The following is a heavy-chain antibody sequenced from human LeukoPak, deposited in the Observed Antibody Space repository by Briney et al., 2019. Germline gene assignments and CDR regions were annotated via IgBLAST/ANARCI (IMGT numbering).Heavy chain of an antibody. J-gene: IGHJ3*02. Sequence: GESLKISCQGSGYSFTSYWIGWVRQLPGKGLEWMGIIYPGDSDTRYSPSFQGQVTISADKSISTAYLQWSSLKASDTAMYYCAAGYSGYDGTHAFDIWGQGTMVTVSS. CDR2: IYPGDSDT. D-gene: IGHD5-12*01. CDR3: AAGYSGYDGTHAFDI. V-gene: IGHV5-51*01. CDR1: GYSFTSYW.